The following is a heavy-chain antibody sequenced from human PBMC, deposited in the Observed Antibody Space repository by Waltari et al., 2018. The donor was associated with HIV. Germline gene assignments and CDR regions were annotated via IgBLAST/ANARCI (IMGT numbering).Heavy chain of an antibody. CDR2: SLHSRNT. Sequence: QVQLQESGPGLVKPSETLSLTCSVSGYSIESGYYWGWIRQPPGKALEWIGSSLHSRNTYYNPSLKSRLTISRDTSKNQVSLKLSSVTAADTAVYYCASGSRRGHSHGIDYWGQGTLVTVSS. D-gene: IGHD5-18*01. V-gene: IGHV4-38-2*01. CDR1: GYSIESGYY. J-gene: IGHJ4*02. CDR3: ASGSRRGHSHGIDY.